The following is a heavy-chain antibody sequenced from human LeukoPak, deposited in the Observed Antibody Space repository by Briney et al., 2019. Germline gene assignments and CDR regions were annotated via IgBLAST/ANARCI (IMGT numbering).Heavy chain of an antibody. CDR3: ARWNPNWFDP. CDR1: GGSISSYS. Sequence: SETLSLTCTVSGGSISSYSWSWIRQPAGKGLEWIGRIYTSGSTNYNPSLKSRVTVSLDTSKNHFSLRLSSVTAADTAVYYCARWNPNWFDPWGQGTLVTVPS. V-gene: IGHV4-4*07. CDR2: IYTSGST. J-gene: IGHJ5*02. D-gene: IGHD1-1*01.